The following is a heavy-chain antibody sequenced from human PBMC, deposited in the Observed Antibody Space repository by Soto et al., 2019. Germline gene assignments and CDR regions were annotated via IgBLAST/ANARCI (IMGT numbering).Heavy chain of an antibody. V-gene: IGHV1-18*01. CDR2: ISVFKGTT. CDR3: AREGSTIRNYDYYYYGMDV. Sequence: ASVNVSWKASGGTFSSYTISWVRQAPGQGLEWMGWISVFKGTTNYAQKFQGRVTMTTDTSTSTAHMELRSLRSDDTAVYYCAREGSTIRNYDYYYYGMDVWGQGTTVTVSS. D-gene: IGHD5-12*01. J-gene: IGHJ6*02. CDR1: GGTFSSYT.